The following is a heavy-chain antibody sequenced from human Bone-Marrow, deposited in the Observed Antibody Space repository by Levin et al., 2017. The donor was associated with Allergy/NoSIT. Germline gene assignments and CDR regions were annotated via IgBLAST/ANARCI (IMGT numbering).Heavy chain of an antibody. Sequence: PSETLSLTCTVSGGSISSYYWSWIRQPPGKGLEWIGYIYYSGSTNYNPSLKSRVTISVDTSKNQFSLKLSSVTAADTAVYYCARDNVASVDPWGQGTLVTVSS. D-gene: IGHD5-12*01. CDR1: GGSISSYY. J-gene: IGHJ5*02. V-gene: IGHV4-59*01. CDR3: ARDNVASVDP. CDR2: IYYSGST.